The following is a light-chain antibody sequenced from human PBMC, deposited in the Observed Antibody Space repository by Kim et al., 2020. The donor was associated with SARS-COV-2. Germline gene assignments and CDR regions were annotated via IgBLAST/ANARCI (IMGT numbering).Light chain of an antibody. Sequence: DIQMTQSPSTLSASVGDRVTITCRASQSISSWLGWYQQKPGKAPKLLIYDTSTLESGVPSRFSGSGSGTEFTLTISSLQPDDVATYYCQQYNNYPLTFGEGTKVDIK. CDR3: QQYNNYPLT. CDR1: QSISSW. J-gene: IGKJ4*02. CDR2: DTS. V-gene: IGKV1-5*01.